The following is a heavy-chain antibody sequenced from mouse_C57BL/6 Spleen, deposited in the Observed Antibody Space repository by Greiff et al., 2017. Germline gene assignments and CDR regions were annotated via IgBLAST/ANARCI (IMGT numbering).Heavy chain of an antibody. J-gene: IGHJ1*03. CDR1: GFTFTDYY. Sequence: DVKLVESGGGLVQPGGSLSLSCAASGFTFTDYYMSWVRQPPGKALEWLGFIRNKDNGYTTEYSASVQGRFTISRDNSQSILYLQMNALRAEDSATYYCASHDYDNWYFDVWGTGTTVTVSS. V-gene: IGHV7-3*01. CDR2: IRNKDNGYTT. CDR3: ASHDYDNWYFDV. D-gene: IGHD2-4*01.